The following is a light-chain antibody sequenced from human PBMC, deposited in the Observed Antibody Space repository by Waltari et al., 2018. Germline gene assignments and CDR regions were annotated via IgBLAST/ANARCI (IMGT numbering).Light chain of an antibody. CDR1: ALAKQY. CDR3: QAADNSGTLNWV. Sequence: SFELTQPPSVSVSPGQTARITCSADALAKQYAYWYQQKAGQAPLVVIYKDSERPPGIPERFAGASSGTTVTLTISGVQAEDEADYYCQAADNSGTLNWVFGGGTKLTVL. CDR2: KDS. V-gene: IGLV3-25*03. J-gene: IGLJ3*02.